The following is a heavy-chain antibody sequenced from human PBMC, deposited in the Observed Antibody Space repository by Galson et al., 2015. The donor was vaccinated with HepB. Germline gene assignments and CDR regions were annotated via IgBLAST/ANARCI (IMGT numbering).Heavy chain of an antibody. J-gene: IGHJ4*02. Sequence: SLRLSCAASGFTVSSNYMSWVRQAPGKGLEWVSVIYSGGSTYYADSVKGRFTISRDNSKNTLYLQMNSLRAEDTAVYYCETVPLSYSSTYYFDYWGQGTLVTVSS. CDR3: ETVPLSYSSTYYFDY. D-gene: IGHD6-19*01. CDR1: GFTVSSNY. V-gene: IGHV3-66*01. CDR2: IYSGGST.